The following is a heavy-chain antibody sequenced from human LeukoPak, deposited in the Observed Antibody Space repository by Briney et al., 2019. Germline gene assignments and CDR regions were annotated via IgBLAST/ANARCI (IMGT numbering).Heavy chain of an antibody. V-gene: IGHV1-46*01. CDR3: ARGSLVVAASYYFDY. Sequence: IKPSGGSTSYAQKFQGRVTMTRDTSTRTVYMELSSLRSEDTAVYYCARGSLVVAASYYFDYWGQGTLVTVSS. D-gene: IGHD2-15*01. CDR2: IKPSGGST. J-gene: IGHJ4*02.